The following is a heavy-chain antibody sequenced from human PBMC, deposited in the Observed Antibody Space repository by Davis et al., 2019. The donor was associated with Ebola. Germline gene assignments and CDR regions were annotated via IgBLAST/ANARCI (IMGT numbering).Heavy chain of an antibody. J-gene: IGHJ4*02. CDR1: GYTFTGYY. CDR3: ARDRWGGIAAAGILSYYFDY. V-gene: IGHV1-2*02. D-gene: IGHD6-13*01. CDR2: INPNSGGT. Sequence: ASVKVSCKASGYTFTGYYMHWVRQAPGQGLEWMGWINPNSGGTNYAQKFQGRVTMTRDTSISTAYMELSRLRSDDTAVYYCARDRWGGIAAAGILSYYFDYWGQGTLVTVSS.